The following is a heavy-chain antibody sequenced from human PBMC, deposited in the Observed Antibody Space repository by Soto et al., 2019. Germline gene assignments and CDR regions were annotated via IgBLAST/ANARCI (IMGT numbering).Heavy chain of an antibody. CDR2: IGTAGDP. CDR3: ARGAGDIVGATTFDY. CDR1: GFTFSSYD. Sequence: PGGSLILSCAASGFTFSSYDMHWVRQATGRGLEWVSAIGTAGDPYYPGSVKGRFTISRENAKNSLYLQMNSLRAGDTAVYYCARGAGDIVGATTFDYWGQGTLVTVSS. V-gene: IGHV3-13*05. J-gene: IGHJ4*02. D-gene: IGHD1-26*01.